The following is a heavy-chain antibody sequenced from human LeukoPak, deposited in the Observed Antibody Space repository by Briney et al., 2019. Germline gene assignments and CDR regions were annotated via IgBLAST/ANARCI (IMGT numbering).Heavy chain of an antibody. CDR2: IYHSGST. V-gene: IGHV4-38-2*01. CDR3: ARNGTNNYFDY. CDR1: GYSISSGYY. D-gene: IGHD2-2*01. J-gene: IGHJ4*02. Sequence: SETLSLTCAVSGYSISSGYYWGWIRQPPGKGLEWIGSIYHSGSTHYNPSLKSRVTISVDTSENQFSLKLNSVTAADTAVYYCARNGTNNYFDYWGQGTLVTVSS.